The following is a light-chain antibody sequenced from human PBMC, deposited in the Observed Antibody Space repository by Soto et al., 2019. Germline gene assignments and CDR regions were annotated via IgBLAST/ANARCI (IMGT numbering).Light chain of an antibody. J-gene: IGKJ5*01. CDR1: QSVSSSY. V-gene: IGKV3-20*01. CDR2: GAS. Sequence: IVLTQSPGTLSLSPGERVTLSCRASQSVSSSYLAWYQQKPGQAPRLLIYGASSRATGIPDRFSGSGSGTDFTLTINRLEPEDFAVYYCQQYGSSITFGQGTRLEIK. CDR3: QQYGSSIT.